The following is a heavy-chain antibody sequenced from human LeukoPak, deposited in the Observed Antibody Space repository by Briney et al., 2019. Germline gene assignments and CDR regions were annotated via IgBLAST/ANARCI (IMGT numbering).Heavy chain of an antibody. V-gene: IGHV3-43*02. D-gene: IGHD3-10*01. CDR3: AKDTFGGDWHLRGFNWFDP. Sequence: PGGSLRLSCAASGFTFDDYVMHWVRQAPGKGLEWVSLISGDGVRTYYADSVKGRFTISRDNSKNSLYLQMNSLRTEDTAWYYCAKDTFGGDWHLRGFNWFDPWGQGTLVTVSS. CDR2: ISGDGVRT. J-gene: IGHJ5*02. CDR1: GFTFDDYV.